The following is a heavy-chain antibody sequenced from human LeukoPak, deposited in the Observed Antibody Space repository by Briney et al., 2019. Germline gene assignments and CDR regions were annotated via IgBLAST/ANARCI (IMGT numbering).Heavy chain of an antibody. CDR3: ARGVVSGYSYYYYYYYMDV. V-gene: IGHV1-18*01. D-gene: IGHD5-18*01. CDR1: GYTFTSYG. J-gene: IGHJ6*03. CDR2: ISAYNGNT. Sequence: GASVKVSCKASGYTFTSYGISWVRQAPGQGLEWMGWISAYNGNTNYAQKLQGRVTMTTDTSTSTAYMELRSLRSDDTAVYYCARGVVSGYSYYYYYYYMDVWGKGTTVTVSS.